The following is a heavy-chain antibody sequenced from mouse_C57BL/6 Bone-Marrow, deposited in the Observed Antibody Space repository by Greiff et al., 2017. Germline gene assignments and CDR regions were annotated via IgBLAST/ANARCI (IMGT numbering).Heavy chain of an antibody. V-gene: IGHV14-4*01. CDR1: GFNIKDDY. J-gene: IGHJ3*01. CDR3: TRSCWFAY. CDR2: IDPENGDT. D-gene: IGHD1-1*01. Sequence: VQLQQSGAELVRPGASVKLSCTASGFNIKDDYMHWVKQRPEQGLEWIGWIDPENGDTEYASKFQGKATITADTSSNTAYLQIGSLTSEDTAVYYCTRSCWFAYWGQGTLVTVSA.